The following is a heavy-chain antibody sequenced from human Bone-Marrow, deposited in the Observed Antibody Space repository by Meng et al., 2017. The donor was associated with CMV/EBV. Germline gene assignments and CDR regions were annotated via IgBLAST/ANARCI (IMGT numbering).Heavy chain of an antibody. J-gene: IGHJ5*02. CDR1: GFTLSNYS. CDR2: ISGSGGST. CDR3: AKDGRRDGYNAP. V-gene: IGHV3-23*01. Sequence: GGSLRLSCAASGFTLSNYSLNWVRQAPGKGLEWVSAISGSGGSTYYADSVKGRFTISRDNSKNTLYLQMNSLRAEDTAVYYCAKDGRRDGYNAPWGQGTLVTVSS. D-gene: IGHD5-24*01.